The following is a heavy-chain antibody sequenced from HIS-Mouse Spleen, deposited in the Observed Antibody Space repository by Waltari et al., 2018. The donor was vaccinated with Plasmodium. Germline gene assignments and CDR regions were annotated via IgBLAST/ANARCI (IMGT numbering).Heavy chain of an antibody. V-gene: IGHV1-2*02. CDR3: ARDLAAAGHFDY. J-gene: IGHJ4*02. CDR1: GYTFTGSY. Sequence: VQLVPSGAELKTPWASVKVSCKASGYTFTGSYIHCTRQAPGQGLEWMGWINPNSGGTNYAQKFQGRVTMTRDTSISTAYMELSRLRSDDTAVYYCARDLAAAGHFDYWGQGTLVTVSS. D-gene: IGHD6-13*01. CDR2: INPNSGGT.